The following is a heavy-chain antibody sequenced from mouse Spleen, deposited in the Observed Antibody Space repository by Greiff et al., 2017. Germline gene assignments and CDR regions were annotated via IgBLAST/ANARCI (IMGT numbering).Heavy chain of an antibody. D-gene: IGHD1-1*01. CDR3: AREGGYYYGSETY. V-gene: IGHV1-42*01. J-gene: IGHJ3*01. CDR1: GYSFTGYY. Sequence: VQLQQSGPELVKPGASVKISCKASGYSFTGYYMNWVKQSPEKSLEWIGEINPSTGGTTYNQKFKAKATLTVDKSSSTAYMQLKSLTSEDSAVYYCAREGGYYYGSETYWGQGTLVTVSA. CDR2: INPSTGGT.